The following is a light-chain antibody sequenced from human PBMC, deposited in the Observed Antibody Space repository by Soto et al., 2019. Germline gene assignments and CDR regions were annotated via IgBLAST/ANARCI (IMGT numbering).Light chain of an antibody. J-gene: IGLJ1*01. CDR2: EVS. Sequence: QSALTQPSSVSGSPGQSITISCTGSSSDIGAYNYVSGFQQYPCKAPKLIISEVSNRPSGVSNRFSVSKSGTASSLTLSGLQIEEEADYLCLSFTTDWNHVFGTGTTVT. V-gene: IGLV2-14*01. CDR1: SSDIGAYNY. CDR3: LSFTTDWNHV.